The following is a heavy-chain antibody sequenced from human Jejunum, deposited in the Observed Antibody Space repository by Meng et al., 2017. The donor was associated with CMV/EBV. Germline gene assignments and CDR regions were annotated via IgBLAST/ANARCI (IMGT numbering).Heavy chain of an antibody. V-gene: IGHV4-61*01. D-gene: IGHD2-15*01. CDR2: ISYSGKT. J-gene: IGHJ6*02. CDR1: SSANYS. CDR3: ARESMVAVSRYFFYVMDV. Sequence: SSANYSWSWVRQPPGKGLEWIGYISYSGKTNYNPSLESRVTITGDTTKNQFSLKLSSVTAADTAFYFCARESMVAVSRYFFYVMDVWGQGTTVTVSS.